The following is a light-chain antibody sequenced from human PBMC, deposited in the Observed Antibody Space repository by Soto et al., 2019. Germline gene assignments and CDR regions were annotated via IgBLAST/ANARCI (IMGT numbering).Light chain of an antibody. CDR3: QQYHNWPPQYT. V-gene: IGKV3-15*01. J-gene: IGKJ2*01. CDR2: GAS. CDR1: QTVASN. Sequence: EIVMTQSPATLSVSPGERATLSCRASQTVASNLAWYQQKPGQAPRLLIHGASTRATGVSARFSGSGSGTAFTLTISSLQSEDFAVYYCQQYHNWPPQYTFGQGTKLQIK.